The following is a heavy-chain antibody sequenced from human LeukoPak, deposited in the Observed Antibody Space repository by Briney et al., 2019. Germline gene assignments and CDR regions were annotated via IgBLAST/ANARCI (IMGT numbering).Heavy chain of an antibody. J-gene: IGHJ6*03. CDR3: AILEWPRYYYYMDV. V-gene: IGHV3-21*01. CDR2: ISSSSYI. CDR1: GFTFSSYS. D-gene: IGHD3-3*01. Sequence: GGALRLSCAASGFTFSSYSMNWVRQAPGKGLEWVSSISSSSYIYYADSVKGRFTISRDNAKNSLYLQMNSLRAEDTAVYYCAILEWPRYYYYMDVWGKGTALTVSS.